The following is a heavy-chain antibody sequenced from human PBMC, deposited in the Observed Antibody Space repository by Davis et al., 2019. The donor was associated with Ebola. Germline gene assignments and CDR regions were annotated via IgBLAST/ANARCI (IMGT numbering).Heavy chain of an antibody. Sequence: KVSCKDSGNRFTSHWIGWVRQMPGKGLEWMGIIYTGDSDTRYSPSFRGQVTISADKSTKTAFLQWSRLKASDTAIYYCATLRRTITGMDDAFDIWGQGTMVTVSS. CDR3: ATLRRTITGMDDAFDI. D-gene: IGHD2-8*02. CDR2: IYTGDSDT. V-gene: IGHV5-51*01. CDR1: GNRFTSHW. J-gene: IGHJ3*02.